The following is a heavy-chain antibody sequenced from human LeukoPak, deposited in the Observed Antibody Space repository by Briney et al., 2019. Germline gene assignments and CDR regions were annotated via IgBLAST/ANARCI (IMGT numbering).Heavy chain of an antibody. D-gene: IGHD6-13*01. CDR1: GFIFSSCG. Sequence: PGGSLRLSCAASGFIFSSCGMYWVRQALGKGLEWVAFIRYDGNEKYYPDSVKGRFTISRDNSKNTLYLQMNNLRAEDTAVYYCAKAHIAAADYYYYYMDVWGKGTTVTVSS. CDR3: AKAHIAAADYYYYYMDV. V-gene: IGHV3-30*02. J-gene: IGHJ6*03. CDR2: IRYDGNEK.